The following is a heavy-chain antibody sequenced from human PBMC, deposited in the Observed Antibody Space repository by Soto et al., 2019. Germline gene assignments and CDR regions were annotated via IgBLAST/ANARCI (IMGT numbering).Heavy chain of an antibody. CDR3: ASRRNPYYDSSGSSVTARSSFDY. Sequence: GESLKISCQTSGYSFTCYGIVWVRQMPGKGLEWMGIIYPGDSDTRYSPSFQGQVTISADKSISTAYLQWSSLKAADTAMYYCASRRNPYYDSSGSSVTARSSFDYWGQGILVTVSS. J-gene: IGHJ4*02. CDR1: GYSFTCYG. D-gene: IGHD3-22*01. CDR2: IYPGDSDT. V-gene: IGHV5-51*01.